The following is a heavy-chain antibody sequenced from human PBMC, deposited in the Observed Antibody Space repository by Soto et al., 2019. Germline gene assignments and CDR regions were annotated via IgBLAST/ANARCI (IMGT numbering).Heavy chain of an antibody. Sequence: VGSLRLSCAASGFTFSSYWMHWVRQAPGKGLVWVSRINGDGSTTSYADSVKGRFTISRDNAKNTLYLQMNSLRAEDTAVYYCASRAAPGPCWGQGTLVTVSS. CDR1: GFTFSSYW. V-gene: IGHV3-74*01. J-gene: IGHJ4*02. CDR3: ASRAAPGPC. CDR2: INGDGSTT. D-gene: IGHD6-13*01.